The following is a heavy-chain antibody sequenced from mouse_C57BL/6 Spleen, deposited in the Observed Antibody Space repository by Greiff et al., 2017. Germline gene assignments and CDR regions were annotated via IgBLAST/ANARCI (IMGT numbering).Heavy chain of an antibody. D-gene: IGHD1-1*01. CDR3: ARHEGPHYYGSSYFDY. CDR2: FYPGSGSI. J-gene: IGHJ2*01. V-gene: IGHV1-62-2*01. CDR1: GYTFTEYT. Sequence: VQLQQSGAELVKPGASVKLSCKASGYTFTEYTIHWVKQRSGQGLEWIGWFYPGSGSIKYNEKFKDKATLTADKSSSTVYMELSRLTSEDSAVYFCARHEGPHYYGSSYFDYWGQGTTRTGSS.